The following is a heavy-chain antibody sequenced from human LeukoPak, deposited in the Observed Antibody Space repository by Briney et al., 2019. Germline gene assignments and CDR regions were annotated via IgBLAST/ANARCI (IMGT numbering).Heavy chain of an antibody. Sequence: ASVKVSCKASGYTFTGYYIHWVRQAPGQGLQWMGWINPNSGFAHYPQNFQGRLAMTRDTSISTVYMELSRLRSDDTAVYYCARGQQWLEAFDYWGLGTLVTVSS. CDR2: INPNSGFA. D-gene: IGHD6-19*01. J-gene: IGHJ4*02. CDR3: ARGQQWLEAFDY. CDR1: GYTFTGYY. V-gene: IGHV1-2*02.